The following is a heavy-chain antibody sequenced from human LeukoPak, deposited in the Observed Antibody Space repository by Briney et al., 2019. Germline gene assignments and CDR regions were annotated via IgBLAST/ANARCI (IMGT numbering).Heavy chain of an antibody. V-gene: IGHV1-8*01. CDR1: GYTFTSYD. J-gene: IGHJ4*02. CDR2: MNPDTGNT. Sequence: PSVKVSCKASGYTFTSYDINWVRQATGQGLEWMGWMNPDTGNTGYAQKFQGRVTMTRNTSISTAYMELSSLRSEDTAVYYCARGIGDILTGYYLFDYWGQGTLVTVSS. CDR3: ARGIGDILTGYYLFDY. D-gene: IGHD3-9*01.